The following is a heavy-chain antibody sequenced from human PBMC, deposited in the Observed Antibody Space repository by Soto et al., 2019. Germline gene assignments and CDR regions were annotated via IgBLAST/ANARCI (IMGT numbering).Heavy chain of an antibody. CDR2: INHSGST. J-gene: IGHJ4*02. Sequence: TLSLTCAVYGGSFSGYYWSWIRQPPGKGLEWIGEINHSGSTNYNPSLKSRVTISVDTSKNQFSLKLSSVTAADTAVYYCARGLGNFWSGYPTHWGQGTLVTVSS. CDR1: GGSFSGYY. D-gene: IGHD3-3*01. CDR3: ARGLGNFWSGYPTH. V-gene: IGHV4-34*01.